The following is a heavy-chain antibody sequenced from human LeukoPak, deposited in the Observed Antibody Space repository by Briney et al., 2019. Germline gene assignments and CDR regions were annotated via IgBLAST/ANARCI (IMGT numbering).Heavy chain of an antibody. D-gene: IGHD3-22*01. CDR1: GYTFTSYD. V-gene: IGHV1-8*01. CDR3: ARSRGAGITMIVVVIAPPDDAFDI. J-gene: IGHJ3*02. CDR2: MNPNSGNT. Sequence: ASVKVSCTASGYTFTSYDINWVRQATGQGLEWMGWMNPNSGNTGYAQKFQGRVTMTRNTSISTAYMELSSLRSEDTAVYYCARSRGAGITMIVVVIAPPDDAFDIWGQGTMVTVSS.